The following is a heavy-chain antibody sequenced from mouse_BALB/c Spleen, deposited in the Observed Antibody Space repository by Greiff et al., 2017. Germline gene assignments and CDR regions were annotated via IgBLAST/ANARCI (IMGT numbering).Heavy chain of an antibody. V-gene: IGHV3-1*02. CDR2: IHYSGST. CDR3: ARGVGQAMDY. CDR1: GYSITSGYS. D-gene: IGHD3-3*01. Sequence: DVQLQESGPDLVKPSQSLSLTCTVTGYSITSGYSWHWIRHFPGNKLEWMGYIHYSGSTNYNPSLNSRISITRNTTKNQFFLQLNSVPTEDTATYYCARGVGQAMDYWGQGTSVTVSS. J-gene: IGHJ4*01.